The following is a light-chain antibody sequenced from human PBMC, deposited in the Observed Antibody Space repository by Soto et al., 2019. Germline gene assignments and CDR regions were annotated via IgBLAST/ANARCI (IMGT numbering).Light chain of an antibody. CDR1: QSVSTN. V-gene: IGKV3-15*01. J-gene: IGKJ1*01. Sequence: EVVMTQSPATLSVSPGGRVTLSCRASQSVSTNLAWYQQKPGQAPRLLIYDASTRATGIPARFSGSGSGTEFTLTISSLQSEDFAVYYCQLYNNWPLTFGQGTKVEIK. CDR2: DAS. CDR3: QLYNNWPLT.